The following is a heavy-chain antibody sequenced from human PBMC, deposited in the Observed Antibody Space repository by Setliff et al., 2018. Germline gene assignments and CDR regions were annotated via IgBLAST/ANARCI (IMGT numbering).Heavy chain of an antibody. Sequence: KPSETLSLTCTVSGDSISSRRSYWGWFRQPAGEGLEWIGQIYTSWSTNYNPSLKSRVTISLDTSKNQFSLSLSSVTAADTAVYYCARMSGFQYMDVWGKGTTVTVSS. CDR1: GDSISSRRSY. CDR3: ARMSGFQYMDV. V-gene: IGHV4-61*09. J-gene: IGHJ6*03. D-gene: IGHD3-3*01. CDR2: IYTSWST.